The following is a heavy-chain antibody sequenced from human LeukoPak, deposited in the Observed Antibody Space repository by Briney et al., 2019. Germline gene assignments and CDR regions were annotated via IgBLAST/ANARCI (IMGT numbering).Heavy chain of an antibody. D-gene: IGHD3-10*01. CDR3: ARPERVAYYMDV. Sequence: SETLSLTCTVSGGSISSSSYYWGWIRQPPGKGLEWIGSIYYSGSTYYNPSLKSRVTISVDTSKNQFSLKLSSVTAADTAVYYCARPERVAYYMDVWGKGTTVTVSS. CDR1: GGSISSSSYY. J-gene: IGHJ6*03. CDR2: IYYSGST. V-gene: IGHV4-39*07.